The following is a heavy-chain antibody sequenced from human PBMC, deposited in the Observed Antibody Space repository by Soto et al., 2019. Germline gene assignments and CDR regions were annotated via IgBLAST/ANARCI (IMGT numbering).Heavy chain of an antibody. Sequence: EVQLVQSGGGLVQPGESLQLSCAASGLSFSDSPIHWVRQASGKGLEWVGRIRSKDYNYATAYAASVKGRFAASRDDSKSTAYLQMNSLKIEDTAVYYCIRGGVRTWRLDPWGQGTPVTVSS. CDR1: GLSFSDSP. J-gene: IGHJ5*02. CDR2: IRSKDYNYAT. V-gene: IGHV3-73*01. D-gene: IGHD3-10*01. CDR3: IRGGVRTWRLDP.